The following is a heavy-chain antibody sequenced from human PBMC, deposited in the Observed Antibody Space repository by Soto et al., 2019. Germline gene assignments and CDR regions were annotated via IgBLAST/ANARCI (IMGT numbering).Heavy chain of an antibody. CDR3: ARDLGSASTNYFDS. D-gene: IGHD3-10*01. CDR2: ISGSSDYT. V-gene: IGHV3-11*06. CDR1: GFPFSAYY. Sequence: QVQLVESGGGLVKPGGSLRLSCATSGFPFSAYYMSWIRQAPGKGLEWLSYISGSSDYTNSADSVKGRFTISRDNAKNSLFLQMSRLRADDTAVYYCARDLGSASTNYFDSWGQGTLVTVSS. J-gene: IGHJ4*02.